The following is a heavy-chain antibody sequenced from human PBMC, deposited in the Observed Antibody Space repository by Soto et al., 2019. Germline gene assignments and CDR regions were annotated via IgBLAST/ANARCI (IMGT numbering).Heavy chain of an antibody. D-gene: IGHD5-12*01. Sequence: SVKVSCKASGGTFSSYTISWVRQAPGQGLEWMGRIIPILGIANYAQKFQGRVTITADKSTSTAYMELSSLRSEDTAVYYCAREDLGGYELDYYYYYGMDVWGQGTTVTVSS. V-gene: IGHV1-69*04. J-gene: IGHJ6*02. CDR3: AREDLGGYELDYYYYYGMDV. CDR2: IIPILGIA. CDR1: GGTFSSYT.